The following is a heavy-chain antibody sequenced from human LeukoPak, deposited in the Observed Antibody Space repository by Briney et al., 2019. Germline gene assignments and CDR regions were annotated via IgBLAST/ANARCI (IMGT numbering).Heavy chain of an antibody. V-gene: IGHV5-51*01. CDR1: GYSFSSYW. D-gene: IGHD1-26*01. CDR3: AKHGGSGTYTKEFDY. CDR2: IYPGDSDT. J-gene: IGHJ4*02. Sequence: GESLKISCKGSGYSFSSYWIGWVRQMPGKGLEWMGIIYPGDSDTRNSPSFQAQVTISADKSISTAYLQWSSLKASDTAMYYCAKHGGSGTYTKEFDYWGQGTLVTVSS.